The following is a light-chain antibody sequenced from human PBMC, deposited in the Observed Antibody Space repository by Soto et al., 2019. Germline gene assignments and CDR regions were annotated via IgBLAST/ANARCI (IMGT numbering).Light chain of an antibody. CDR3: CSSGGSPAYV. CDR2: EVN. J-gene: IGLJ1*01. CDR1: SGKVGRYKL. Sequence: QSALTQPASVAGPPGQSITISCTGTSGKVGRYKLVSWYIQHTGKAPKLMIFEVNKRPSGVSNRFSGSKSGNTASLTISALNVDDEADYYCCSSGGSPAYVFGTGTKVTVL. V-gene: IGLV2-23*02.